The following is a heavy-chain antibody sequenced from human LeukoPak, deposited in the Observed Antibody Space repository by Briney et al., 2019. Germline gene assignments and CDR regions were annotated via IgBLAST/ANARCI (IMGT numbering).Heavy chain of an antibody. D-gene: IGHD2-2*01. V-gene: IGHV3-48*04. CDR2: ISSSSSTI. CDR1: GFTFSSYS. J-gene: IGHJ4*02. CDR3: AKSPQWELGVDLPAATYYFDY. Sequence: PGGSLRLSCAASGFTFSSYSMNWVRQAPGKGLEWVSYISSSSSTIYYADSVKGRFTISRDNAKNSLYLQMNSLRAEDTALYYCAKSPQWELGVDLPAATYYFDYWGQGTLVTVSS.